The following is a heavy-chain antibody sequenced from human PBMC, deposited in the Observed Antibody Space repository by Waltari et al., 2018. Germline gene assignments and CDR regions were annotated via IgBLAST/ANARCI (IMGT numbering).Heavy chain of an antibody. J-gene: IGHJ4*02. Sequence: QVQLVESGGGVVQPGESLRLSCAASGVGLRSYGMHWVRQAPGRGLEWVALIWFQGGDEYYADSVRGRFTISRDNSKNILYLHMDSLRVDDTAVYYCAKDAFGNTYLDHWGQGTLVTVSS. CDR3: AKDAFGNTYLDH. CDR1: GVGLRSYG. V-gene: IGHV3-30*02. CDR2: IWFQGGDE. D-gene: IGHD3-10*01.